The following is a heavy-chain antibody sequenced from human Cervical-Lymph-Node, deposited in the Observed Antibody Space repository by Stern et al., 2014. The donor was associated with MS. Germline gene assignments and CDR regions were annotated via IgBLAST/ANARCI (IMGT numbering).Heavy chain of an antibody. Sequence: VQLVQSGGGLVKPGGSLRLSCAASGFTFSSYSMNWVRQAPGQGLEWVSCIISSSRYIYYADSVQGRFTISRDNAKNSLYLQMNSLRAEDTAVYYCAREEDSYDILTGYLSRYFDLWGRGTLVTVSS. V-gene: IGHV3-21*01. CDR1: GFTFSSYS. CDR3: AREEDSYDILTGYLSRYFDL. CDR2: IISSSRYI. J-gene: IGHJ2*01. D-gene: IGHD3-9*01.